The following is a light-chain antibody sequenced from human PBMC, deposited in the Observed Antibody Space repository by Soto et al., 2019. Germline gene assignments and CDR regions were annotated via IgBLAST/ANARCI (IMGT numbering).Light chain of an antibody. CDR2: EVS. CDR1: SSVVGGYNY. J-gene: IGLJ1*01. CDR3: SSYAGSNNLYV. Sequence: QSVLTQPPSASGSPGQSVTISCTGTSSVVGGYNYVSWYQQHPGKAPKLMIYEVSKRPSGVPDRFSGSKSGNTASLTVSGLQAEDEADYYCSSYAGSNNLYVFGTGTKLTVL. V-gene: IGLV2-8*01.